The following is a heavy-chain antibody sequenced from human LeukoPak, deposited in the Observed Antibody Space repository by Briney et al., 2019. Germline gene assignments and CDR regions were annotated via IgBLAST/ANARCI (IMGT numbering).Heavy chain of an antibody. J-gene: IGHJ3*02. Sequence: TGGSLRLSCVASGFTFSNYWKTWVRQAPGKGLEWVANIKQDASEKYYVDSVKGRFTISRDNAKNSLYLQMNSLRAEDSAVYYCAGPSGGMWAFDMWGQGTMVTVSS. CDR1: GFTFSNYW. CDR2: IKQDASEK. D-gene: IGHD2-15*01. V-gene: IGHV3-7*01. CDR3: AGPSGGMWAFDM.